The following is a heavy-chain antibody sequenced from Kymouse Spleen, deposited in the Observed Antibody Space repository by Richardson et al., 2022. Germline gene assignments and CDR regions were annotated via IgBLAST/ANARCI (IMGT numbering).Heavy chain of an antibody. V-gene: IGHV4-39*01. CDR2: IYYSGST. CDR3: ARQGSSSWYGTLYYYYGMDV. Sequence: QLQLQESGPGLVKPSETLSLTCTVSGGSISSSSYYWGWIRQPPGKGLEWIGSIYYSGSTYYNPSLKSRVTISVDTSKNQFSLKLSSVTAADTAVYYCARQGSSSWYGTLYYYYGMDVWGQGTTVTVSS. D-gene: IGHD6-13*01. CDR1: GGSISSSSYY. J-gene: IGHJ6*02.